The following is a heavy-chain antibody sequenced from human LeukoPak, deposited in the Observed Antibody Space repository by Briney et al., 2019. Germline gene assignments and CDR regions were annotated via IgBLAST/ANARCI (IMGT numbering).Heavy chain of an antibody. CDR1: GFTFSSYG. V-gene: IGHV3-33*01. D-gene: IGHD3-10*01. J-gene: IGHJ6*02. Sequence: QTGGSLRLSCAASGFTFSSYGMHWVRQAPGKGLEWVAVIWYDGSNKYYADSVKGRFTISRDNSKNTLYLQMNSLRAEDTAVYYCARVGGQNYYGSGSYSESNGMDVWGQGTTVTVSS. CDR2: IWYDGSNK. CDR3: ARVGGQNYYGSGSYSESNGMDV.